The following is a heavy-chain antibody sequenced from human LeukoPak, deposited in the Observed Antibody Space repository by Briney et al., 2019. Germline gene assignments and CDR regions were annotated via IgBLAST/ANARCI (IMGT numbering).Heavy chain of an antibody. CDR2: IYYSGST. J-gene: IGHJ4*02. CDR3: AREGQPYGDNSPVIDY. Sequence: SETLSLTCTVSGGSISSYCWSWIRQPPGKGLEWIGYIYYSGSTNYNPSLKSRVTISVDTSKNQFSLKLSSVTAADTAVYYCAREGQPYGDNSPVIDYWGQGTLVTVSS. CDR1: GGSISSYC. V-gene: IGHV4-59*01. D-gene: IGHD4-17*01.